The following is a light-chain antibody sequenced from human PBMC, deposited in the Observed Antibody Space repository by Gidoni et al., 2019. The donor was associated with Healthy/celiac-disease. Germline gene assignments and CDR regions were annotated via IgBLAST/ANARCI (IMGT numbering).Light chain of an antibody. J-gene: IGLJ3*02. CDR1: TGAVTSGHY. Sequence: QAVVTQEPSLTVSPGGTVTLPCGSSTGAVTSGHYPYWFQQKPGQAPRTPIYDTSNKHSWTPARFSGSLLGGKAALTLSGAQPEDEAEYYCLLSYSGARVFGGGTKLTVL. CDR2: DTS. CDR3: LLSYSGARV. V-gene: IGLV7-46*01.